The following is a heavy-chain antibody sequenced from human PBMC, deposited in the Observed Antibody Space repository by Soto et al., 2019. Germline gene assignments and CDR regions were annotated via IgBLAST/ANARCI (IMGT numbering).Heavy chain of an antibody. J-gene: IGHJ6*02. CDR3: VRDLTGTSRKYYYYGMDV. D-gene: IGHD1-20*01. CDR1: GGTFSSYA. CDR2: IIPIFGTA. Sequence: QVQLVQSGAEVKKPGSSVKVSCKASGGTFSSYAISWVRQAPGQGLEWMGGIIPIFGTANYAQKFQGRVTITADESTSTAYMELSSLRSEDTAVYYCVRDLTGTSRKYYYYGMDVWGQGTTVTVSS. V-gene: IGHV1-69*01.